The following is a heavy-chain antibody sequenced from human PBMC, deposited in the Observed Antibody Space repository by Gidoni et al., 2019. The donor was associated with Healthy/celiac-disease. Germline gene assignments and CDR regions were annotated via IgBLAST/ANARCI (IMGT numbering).Heavy chain of an antibody. Sequence: EVQLVESGGGLVQPGGSLRLSCAASGFTFRTYGMHWVRQAPGKGLVWVARINSDGSSTSYADSVKGRFTISRDNAKNTLYLQMNSLRAEDTAVYYCARDSWQDSGYDLDYWGQGTLVTVSS. CDR3: ARDSWQDSGYDLDY. V-gene: IGHV3-74*01. J-gene: IGHJ4*02. D-gene: IGHD5-12*01. CDR2: INSDGSST. CDR1: GFTFRTYG.